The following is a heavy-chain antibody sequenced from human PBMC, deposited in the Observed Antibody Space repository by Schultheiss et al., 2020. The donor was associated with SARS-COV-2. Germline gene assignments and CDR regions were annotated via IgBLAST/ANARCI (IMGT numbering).Heavy chain of an antibody. CDR2: IYYSGST. CDR3: ARVKQQLYVWFDP. D-gene: IGHD6-13*01. J-gene: IGHJ5*02. Sequence: SETLSLTCTVSGGSISSGGYYWSWIRQHPGKALEWIGYIYYSGSTYYNPSLKSRVTISVDTSKNQFSLKLSSVTAADTAVYYCARVKQQLYVWFDPWGQGTLVTVSS. CDR1: GGSISSGGYY. V-gene: IGHV4-31*03.